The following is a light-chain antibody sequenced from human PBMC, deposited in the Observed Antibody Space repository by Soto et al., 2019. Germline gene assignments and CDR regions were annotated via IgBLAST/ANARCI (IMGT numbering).Light chain of an antibody. CDR2: GAS. J-gene: IGKJ1*01. CDR1: QSVSNNY. V-gene: IGKV3-20*01. CDR3: QQYGSLWT. Sequence: EIVLTQSPGTLSLSPGERATLSCRASQSVSNNYLAWYQQKHGQGPRLLISGASSRATGIPDRFSGSGSGTDFTLTISRLEPEDFAVYYCQQYGSLWTFGQGTKVEIK.